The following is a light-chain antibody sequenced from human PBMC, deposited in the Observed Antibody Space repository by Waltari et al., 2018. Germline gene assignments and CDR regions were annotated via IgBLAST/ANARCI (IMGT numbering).Light chain of an antibody. J-gene: IGKJ4*01. CDR2: WAS. CDR3: QHYYSTPLA. CDR1: QSVLTRSNNKNY. Sequence: DIVMTQSPDSLAVSLGERATINCRSSQSVLTRSNNKNYLAWYQRKQGQPPKLLIYWASTREPGVPDRFSGSGSGTDFTLTISSLQAEDVAVYYCQHYYSTPLAFGGGTKVEIK. V-gene: IGKV4-1*01.